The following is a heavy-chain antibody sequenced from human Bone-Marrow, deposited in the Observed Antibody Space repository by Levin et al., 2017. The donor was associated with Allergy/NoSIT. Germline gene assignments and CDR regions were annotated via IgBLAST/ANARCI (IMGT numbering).Heavy chain of an antibody. Sequence: GGSLRLSCAASGFSFSRFAMAWVRQAPGKGLEWVADIGDDGGATYYSDSVSGRFTVTRDNSINTLFLLMSSLRADDTATYYCARDPRPDIAVAGYFDYWGRGTPVTVSS. J-gene: IGHJ4*02. CDR1: GFSFSRFA. CDR2: IGDDGGAT. V-gene: IGHV3-23*01. CDR3: ARDPRPDIAVAGYFDY. D-gene: IGHD6-19*01.